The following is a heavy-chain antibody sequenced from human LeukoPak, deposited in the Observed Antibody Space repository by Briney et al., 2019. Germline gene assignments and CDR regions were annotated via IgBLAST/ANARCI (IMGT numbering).Heavy chain of an antibody. J-gene: IGHJ4*02. CDR1: GGSISSYY. CDR3: ARGFEYNYRYTFGY. V-gene: IGHV4-59*01. Sequence: SETLSLTCTVSGGSISSYYWSWIRQPPGEGLEWIGYIYSGKTDYNPSLKSRVTISVDTSKNQFSLKLSSVSAADTAVYYCARGFEYNYRYTFGYWGQGTLVTVSS. CDR2: IYSGKT. D-gene: IGHD5-18*01.